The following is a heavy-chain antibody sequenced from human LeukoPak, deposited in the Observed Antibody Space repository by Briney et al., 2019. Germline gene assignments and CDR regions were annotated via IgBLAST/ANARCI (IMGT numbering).Heavy chain of an antibody. CDR2: IYSGGNI. J-gene: IGHJ4*02. CDR3: AGQPKVGGLDY. D-gene: IGHD1-26*01. V-gene: IGHV3-53*01. Sequence: GGSLRLSCAASGFTVSSTYMSWVRQAPGKGLEWVSVIYSGGNIYYIDSVKGRFTISRDTSKNTLYLQMNSLRAEDTAVYYCAGQPKVGGLDYWGQGTLVTVSS. CDR1: GFTVSSTY.